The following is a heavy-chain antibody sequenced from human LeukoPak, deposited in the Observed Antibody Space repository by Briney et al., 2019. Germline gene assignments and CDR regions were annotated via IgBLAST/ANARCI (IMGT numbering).Heavy chain of an antibody. J-gene: IGHJ5*02. CDR1: GGTFGSYT. CDR2: IIPILGIA. CDR3: ARVMAPYYYDSSGYWFDP. V-gene: IGHV1-69*02. Sequence: ASVKVSCKASGGTFGSYTISWVRQAPGQGLEWMGRIIPILGIANYAQKFQGRVAITADKSTSTAYMELSSLRSEDTAVYYCARVMAPYYYDSSGYWFDPWGQGTLVTVSS. D-gene: IGHD3-22*01.